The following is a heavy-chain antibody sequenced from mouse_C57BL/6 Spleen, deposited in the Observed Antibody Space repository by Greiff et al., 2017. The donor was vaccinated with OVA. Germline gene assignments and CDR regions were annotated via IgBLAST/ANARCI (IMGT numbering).Heavy chain of an antibody. D-gene: IGHD2-3*01. CDR2: IDPSDSYT. CDR3: ARFYDGDY. CDR1: GYTFTSYW. V-gene: IGHV1-69*01. J-gene: IGHJ2*01. Sequence: QVQLQQPGAELVMPGASVKLSCKASGYTFTSYWMHWVKQRPGQGLEWIGEIDPSDSYTNYNQKFKGKSTLTVDKSSCTAYMQLSSLTSEDTAIYYCARFYDGDYWGQGTTLTVSS.